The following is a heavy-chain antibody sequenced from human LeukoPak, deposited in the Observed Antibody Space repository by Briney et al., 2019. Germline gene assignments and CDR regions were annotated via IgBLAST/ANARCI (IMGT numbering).Heavy chain of an antibody. D-gene: IGHD5-24*01. J-gene: IGHJ4*02. CDR1: GYSISSGYY. CDR2: IYHSGST. Sequence: SETLSLTCAVSGYSISSGYYWGWIRQPPGKGLEWIGSIYHSGSTYYNPSLKSRVTISVDTSKNQFSLKLSSVTAADTAVYYCARRSVLDGHERVDYWGQGTLVTVSS. CDR3: ARRSVLDGHERVDY. V-gene: IGHV4-38-2*01.